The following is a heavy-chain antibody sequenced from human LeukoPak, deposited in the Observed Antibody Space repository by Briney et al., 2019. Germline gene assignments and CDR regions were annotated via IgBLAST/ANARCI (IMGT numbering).Heavy chain of an antibody. J-gene: IGHJ4*02. CDR1: GYSFTGYY. Sequence: ASVKVSCKASGYSFTGYYMHWVRQAPGQGLEWMGWINPHSGDTNYAQKFQGRVTLTRDTSISTAYMELSRLRSDDTAVYYCARDRRLDIVTPWGQGTLVIVSS. V-gene: IGHV1-2*02. D-gene: IGHD5-12*01. CDR2: INPHSGDT. CDR3: ARDRRLDIVTP.